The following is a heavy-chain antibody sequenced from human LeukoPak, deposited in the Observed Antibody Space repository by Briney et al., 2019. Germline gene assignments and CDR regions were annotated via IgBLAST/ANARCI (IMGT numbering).Heavy chain of an antibody. V-gene: IGHV3-23*01. D-gene: IGHD2/OR15-2a*01. CDR1: GFPFSDYP. CDR3: AKAQVVGAFSPFAC. CDR2: IPGGDGNT. J-gene: IGHJ4*02. Sequence: PGGSLRLSCAASGFPFSDYPMTWVRQAPGKGLEWVSSIPGGDGNTYYADSVKGRFTISRDTSKNTLYLQLTSPRAEDTAVYYCAKAQVVGAFSPFACWGPGTLVAVSS.